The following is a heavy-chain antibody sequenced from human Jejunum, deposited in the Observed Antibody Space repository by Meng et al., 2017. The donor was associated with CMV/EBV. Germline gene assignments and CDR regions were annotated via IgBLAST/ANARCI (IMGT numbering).Heavy chain of an antibody. J-gene: IGHJ4*02. CDR3: AKGMGEYCDSGCYSRLMDY. V-gene: IGHV3-23*01. CDR1: FGSYA. CDR2: IRGSGGGT. D-gene: IGHD2-21*01. Sequence: FGSYAMNWVRQTPGQGLEWVSVIRGSGGGTVYADSVRGRFTISRDNSKNTLYLQMNSLRAEDTAVYYCAKGMGEYCDSGCYSRLMDYWGQGTLVTVSS.